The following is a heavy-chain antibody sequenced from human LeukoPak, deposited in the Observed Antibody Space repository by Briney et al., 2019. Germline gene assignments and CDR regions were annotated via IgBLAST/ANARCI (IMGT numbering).Heavy chain of an antibody. J-gene: IGHJ5*02. CDR3: ARGGYYGSGNDFRFDP. Sequence: SGTLSLTCTVSGGSISSSSYYWGWIRQPPGKGLEWIERIYYSGSTYYNPSLKSRVTISVDTSKNQFSLKLKSVTAADTAVYYCARGGYYGSGNDFRFDPWGQGTLVTVSS. V-gene: IGHV4-39*07. D-gene: IGHD3-10*01. CDR1: GGSISSSSYY. CDR2: IYYSGST.